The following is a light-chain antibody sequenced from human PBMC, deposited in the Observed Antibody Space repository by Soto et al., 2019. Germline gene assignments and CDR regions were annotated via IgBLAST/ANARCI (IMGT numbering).Light chain of an antibody. CDR1: QDIRSD. CDR2: AAS. V-gene: IGKV1-17*01. J-gene: IGKJ2*01. Sequence: DIQMTQSPSSLSASVGDRVTITCRASQDIRSDLGWFQQKAGKAPKRLIYAASLLQSEVPSRFSGTGAVKDFTRTISSLQPEDFATDFRVQHLTYPFTFCQGTKLEIK. CDR3: VQHLTYPFT.